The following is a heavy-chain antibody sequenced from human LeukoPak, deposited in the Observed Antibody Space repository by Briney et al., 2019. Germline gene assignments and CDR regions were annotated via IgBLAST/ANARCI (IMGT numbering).Heavy chain of an antibody. J-gene: IGHJ3*02. Sequence: ASVKVSCKASGGTFSSYAISWVRQAPGQGLEWMGWINPNSGGTNYAQKFQGRVTMTRDTSISTAYMELSRLRSDDTAVYYCARDSLTLSIAARPQYAFDIWGQGTMVTVSS. V-gene: IGHV1-2*02. CDR2: INPNSGGT. D-gene: IGHD6-6*01. CDR3: ARDSLTLSIAARPQYAFDI. CDR1: GGTFSSYA.